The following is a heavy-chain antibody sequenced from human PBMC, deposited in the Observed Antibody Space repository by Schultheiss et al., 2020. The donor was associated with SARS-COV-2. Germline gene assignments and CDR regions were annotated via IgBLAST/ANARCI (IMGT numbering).Heavy chain of an antibody. CDR2: ISGSGGST. D-gene: IGHD3-22*01. CDR3: ARADYDSSGYYHTPFDY. J-gene: IGHJ4*02. Sequence: GGSLRLSCAASGFTFSSYAMSWVRQAPGKGLEWVSAISGSGGSTYYADSVKGRFTISRDNSKNTLYLQMNSLRAEDTAVYYCARADYDSSGYYHTPFDYWGQGTLVTVSS. V-gene: IGHV3-23*01. CDR1: GFTFSSYA.